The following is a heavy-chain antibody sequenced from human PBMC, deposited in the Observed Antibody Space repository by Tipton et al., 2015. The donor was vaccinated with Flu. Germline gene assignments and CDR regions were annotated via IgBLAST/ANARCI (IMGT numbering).Heavy chain of an antibody. CDR1: GDSIRSYY. CDR2: IYSSGST. J-gene: IGHJ5*02. V-gene: IGHV4-4*07. CDR3: ARGVVGLWWFDP. Sequence: TLSLTCTVSGDSIRSYYWNWIRQPAGQGLEWIGRIYSSGSTDYNPSLKSRVPMSVDTSKNQFSLRLTSVTAADTAVYYCARGVVGLWWFDPWGQGTLVTVSS. D-gene: IGHD1-26*01.